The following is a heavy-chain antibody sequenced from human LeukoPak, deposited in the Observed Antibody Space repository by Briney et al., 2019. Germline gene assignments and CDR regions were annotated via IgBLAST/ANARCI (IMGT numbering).Heavy chain of an antibody. CDR2: MNPNSGNT. Sequence: ASVKVSCKASGYTFTSYDINWGRQATGQGRKSMGWMNPNSGNTGYATKFQGRVTITRTTSISTAYMELSSLRSEDTAVYYCVRHGVVTFDYWGQGNLVTVSS. CDR1: GYTFTSYD. J-gene: IGHJ4*02. CDR3: VRHGVVTFDY. D-gene: IGHD3-16*01. V-gene: IGHV1-8*01.